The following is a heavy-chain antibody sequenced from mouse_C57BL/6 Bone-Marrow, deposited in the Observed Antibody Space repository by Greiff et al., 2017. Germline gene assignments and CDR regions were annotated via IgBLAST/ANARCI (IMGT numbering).Heavy chain of an antibody. CDR3: ARDAQGEFAY. V-gene: IGHV7-1*01. CDR1: GFTFSDFY. J-gene: IGHJ3*01. CDR2: SRNKANDYTT. D-gene: IGHD3-2*02. Sequence: EVKLVESGGGLVQSGRSLRLSCATSGFTFSDFYMEWVRQAPGKGLEWIAASRNKANDYTTEYSASVKGRFIVSRDTSQSILYLQMNALRAEDTAIYYCARDAQGEFAYWGQGTLVTVSA.